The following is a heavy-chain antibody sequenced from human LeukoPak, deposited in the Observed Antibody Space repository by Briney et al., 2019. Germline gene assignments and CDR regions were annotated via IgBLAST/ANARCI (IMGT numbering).Heavy chain of an antibody. CDR2: VFSSGSA. CDR3: ARARTHYSDSSGLNWFDP. D-gene: IGHD3-22*01. V-gene: IGHV4-31*03. J-gene: IGHJ5*02. CDR1: GDSITSGNYY. Sequence: SQTLSLTCTVSGDSITSGNYYWSWIRQLPGMGLEWIGNVFSSGSAYHNPSLKSRVNLAIDTSKNQFSLRLSSVTAADTAVYYCARARTHYSDSSGLNWFDPWGQGTLVTVSS.